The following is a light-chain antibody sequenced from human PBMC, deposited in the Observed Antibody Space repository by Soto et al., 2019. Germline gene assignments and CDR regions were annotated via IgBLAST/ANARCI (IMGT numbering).Light chain of an antibody. CDR2: DAS. J-gene: IGKJ5*01. V-gene: IGKV3-15*01. CDR1: QSVRSSF. CDR3: QQYGGSFIS. Sequence: VMKKSNAPLSVSPGERATLSCMASQSVRSSFLAWYQQKPGQAPRLLIYDASTRATGIPARFSGSGSGTDFTLTISGLQSEDFAVYYCQQYGGSFISFAHGIRLE.